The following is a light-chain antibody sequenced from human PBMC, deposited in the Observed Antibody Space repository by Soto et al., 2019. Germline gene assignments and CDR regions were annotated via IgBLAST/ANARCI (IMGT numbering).Light chain of an antibody. V-gene: IGKV3-20*01. Sequence: EIVLTQSPGTLSLSPGERATLSCRASQSVGNNYVAWYQQKPGQAPRLLIHDASGRATGIPDRFSGSGSGTDFTLTISRLELEDFAVYFCQQCATSPLTFGQGTRVDIK. CDR1: QSVGNNY. CDR2: DAS. CDR3: QQCATSPLT. J-gene: IGKJ1*01.